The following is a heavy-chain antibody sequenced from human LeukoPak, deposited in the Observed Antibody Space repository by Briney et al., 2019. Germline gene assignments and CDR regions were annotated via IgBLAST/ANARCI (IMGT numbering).Heavy chain of an antibody. V-gene: IGHV3-30*07. CDR3: ARGHYGLDV. CDR2: ISYDGSNK. Sequence: GRSLRLSCAASGFTFSIYAMHWVRQAPGKGLEWVAVISYDGSNKYYADSVKGRFTISRDNSKNSLDLQMNSLRAEDTAVYYCARGHYGLDVWGQGTSVTVSS. CDR1: GFTFSIYA. J-gene: IGHJ6*02.